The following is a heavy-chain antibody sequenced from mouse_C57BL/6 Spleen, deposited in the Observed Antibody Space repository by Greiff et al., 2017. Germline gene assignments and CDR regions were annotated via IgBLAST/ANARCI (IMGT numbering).Heavy chain of an antibody. D-gene: IGHD3-1*01. J-gene: IGHJ2*01. Sequence: QVQLKQSGPGLVQPSQRLSITCTVSGFSLTSYGVHWVRQSPGKGLEWLGVIWSGGSTDYNAAFISSLSISKDNSKSQVFFKRNSLQADDTAIYYCARNFRGGPDYWGQGTTLTVSS. CDR3: ARNFRGGPDY. V-gene: IGHV2-2*01. CDR1: GFSLTSYG. CDR2: IWSGGST.